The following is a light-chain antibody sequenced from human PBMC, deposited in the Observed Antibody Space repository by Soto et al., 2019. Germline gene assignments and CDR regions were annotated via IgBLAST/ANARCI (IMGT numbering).Light chain of an antibody. Sequence: EIVLTQSPATLSLSPGERATHSCRASQSVSSRLAWYQQKPGQAPRLLIYDASERASGIPSRFSGGGSGTDFTLTISSLEPEDFAVYYCQQRSSWQTTFGQGTRLEIK. CDR1: QSVSSR. CDR2: DAS. CDR3: QQRSSWQTT. J-gene: IGKJ5*01. V-gene: IGKV3D-11*02.